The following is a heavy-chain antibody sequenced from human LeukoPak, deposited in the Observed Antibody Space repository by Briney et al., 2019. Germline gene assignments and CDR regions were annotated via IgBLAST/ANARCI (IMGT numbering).Heavy chain of an antibody. CDR2: INPNSGGT. J-gene: IGHJ4*02. V-gene: IGHV1-2*02. CDR1: GYTFTSYY. D-gene: IGHD3-9*01. CDR3: ARVDFDWYYFDY. Sequence: ASVKVSCKASGYTFTSYYMHWVRQAPGQGLEWMGWINPNSGGTNYAQKFQGRVTMTRDTSISTAYMELSRLRSDDTAVYYCARVDFDWYYFDYWGQGTLVTVSS.